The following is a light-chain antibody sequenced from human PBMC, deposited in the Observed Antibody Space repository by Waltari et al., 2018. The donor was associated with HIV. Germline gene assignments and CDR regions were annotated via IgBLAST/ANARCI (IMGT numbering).Light chain of an antibody. CDR2: RNN. CDR3: AVWDGSLSAWL. CDR1: SSNIGNNF. J-gene: IGLJ3*02. V-gene: IGLV1-47*01. Sequence: QSVLTQSPSTSASPGQRVTISCSGTSSNIGNNFLSWYQRLLGTAPKLLVCRNNRRPSGVPDRFSGSKSDTSASLVMRVLRSEGEAEYFCAVWDGSLSAWLFGGGTKVAVL.